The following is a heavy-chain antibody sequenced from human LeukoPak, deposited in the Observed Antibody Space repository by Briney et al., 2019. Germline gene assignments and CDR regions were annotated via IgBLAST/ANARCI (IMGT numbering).Heavy chain of an antibody. CDR2: IRYDGSNK. CDR3: ARGGRGTMVVVPFQH. CDR1: GFTFSSYG. D-gene: IGHD3-22*01. J-gene: IGHJ1*01. V-gene: IGHV3-30*02. Sequence: GGSLRLSCAASGFTFSSYGMRWVRQAPGKGLEWVAFIRYDGSNKYYADSVKGRFTISRDNAKNSLYLQMNSLRAEDTAVYYCARGGRGTMVVVPFQHWGQGTLVTVSS.